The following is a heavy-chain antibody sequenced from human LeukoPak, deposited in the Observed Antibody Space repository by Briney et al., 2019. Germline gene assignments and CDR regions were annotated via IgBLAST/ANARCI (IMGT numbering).Heavy chain of an antibody. J-gene: IGHJ4*02. CDR1: GGTFSSYA. V-gene: IGHV1-8*02. CDR3: ARGDPPYY. Sequence: ASVKVSCKASGGTFSSYAISWVRQATGQGLEWMGWMNPSSDNTGYPQKFQGRVTMTRNTSISTAYMELSSLRSEDTAMYFCARGDPPYYWGQGTLVTVSS. CDR2: MNPSSDNT.